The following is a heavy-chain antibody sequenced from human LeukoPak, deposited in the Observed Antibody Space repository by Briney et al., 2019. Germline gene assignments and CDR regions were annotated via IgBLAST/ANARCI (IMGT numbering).Heavy chain of an antibody. D-gene: IGHD6-19*01. CDR3: ATDLAAVPGNKYFAY. V-gene: IGHV3-23*01. CDR1: GFTFSTYD. J-gene: IGHJ4*02. CDR2: ITGSVGGT. Sequence: PGGSLRLSCAASGFTFSTYDMTGGRQAPGEGVEWVSRITGSVGGTYYADSVKGRFTTSTDNSKTTLYLQMNGLRAEDTAVSYCATDLAAVPGNKYFAYWGQGTLVTVSS.